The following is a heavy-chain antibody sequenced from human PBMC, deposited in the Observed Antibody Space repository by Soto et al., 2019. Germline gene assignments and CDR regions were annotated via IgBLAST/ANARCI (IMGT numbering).Heavy chain of an antibody. CDR1: GTSIRGYY. D-gene: IGHD3-10*01. J-gene: IGHJ4*02. CDR3: AREVSSFGSNHFDS. CDR2: IYYTGTT. Sequence: SETLSLTCSVSGTSIRGYYWTWIRQPPGKGLEWIRYIYYTGTTKYNPSLKSRVTISVDTSKNQFSLRLNSVTAADTAVYYCAREVSSFGSNHFDSWGQGALVTVSS. V-gene: IGHV4-59*01.